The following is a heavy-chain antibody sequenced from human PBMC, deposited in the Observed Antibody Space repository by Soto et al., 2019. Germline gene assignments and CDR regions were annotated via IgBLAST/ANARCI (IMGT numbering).Heavy chain of an antibody. CDR3: ARVGGLGYCSGGSCYEFDY. V-gene: IGHV3-74*01. Sequence: EVQLVESGGGLVQPGGSLRLSCAASGFTFSSYWMHWVRQAPGKGLVWVSRINSDGSSTSYADSVKGRFTISRDNAKNTLYLQMNSLRAEDTAVYYCARVGGLGYCSGGSCYEFDYWGQGTLVTVSS. D-gene: IGHD2-15*01. J-gene: IGHJ4*02. CDR1: GFTFSSYW. CDR2: INSDGSST.